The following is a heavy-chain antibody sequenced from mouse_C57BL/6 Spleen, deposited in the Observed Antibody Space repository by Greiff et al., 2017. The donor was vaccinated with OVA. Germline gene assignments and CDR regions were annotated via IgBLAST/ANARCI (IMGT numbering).Heavy chain of an antibody. Sequence: EVQLQESGGGLVKPGGSLKLSCAASGFTFSSYAMSWVRQTPEKRLEWVATISDGGSYTYYPDNVKGRFTISRDNAKNNLYLQMSHLKSEDTAMYYCARDGYYGSSPLYAMDYWGQGTSVTVSS. CDR3: ARDGYYGSSPLYAMDY. CDR1: GFTFSSYA. V-gene: IGHV5-4*01. CDR2: ISDGGSYT. J-gene: IGHJ4*01. D-gene: IGHD1-1*01.